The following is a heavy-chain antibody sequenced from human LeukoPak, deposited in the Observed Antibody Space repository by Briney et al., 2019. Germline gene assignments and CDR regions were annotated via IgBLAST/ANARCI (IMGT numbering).Heavy chain of an antibody. CDR2: IWNAGNNK. D-gene: IGHD2-15*01. CDR3: AKDQIYSSGGVIDI. Sequence: GGSLRLSCVASGFTFSSYGMHWVRQAPGKGLECVSLIWNAGNNKYYTDSVKGRFTISRDNSKNTLYLQMNSLKAEDTAVYYCAKDQIYSSGGVIDIWGQGTMVTVSS. V-gene: IGHV3-33*06. J-gene: IGHJ3*02. CDR1: GFTFSSYG.